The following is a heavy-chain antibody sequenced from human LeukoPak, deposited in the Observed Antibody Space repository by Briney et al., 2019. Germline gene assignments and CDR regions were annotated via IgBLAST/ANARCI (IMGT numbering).Heavy chain of an antibody. V-gene: IGHV3-20*04. D-gene: IGHD5-18*01. CDR3: ARDGGYSYGYRDLGPIDY. J-gene: IGHJ4*02. CDR2: INWNGDDT. CDR1: GFTFDSYG. Sequence: PGGSLRLSCAASGFTFDSYGMSWVRQAPGKGLEWVSGINWNGDDTTYADSVKGRFTISRDNAKNSLYLQMNSLRAEDTAVYYCARDGGYSYGYRDLGPIDYWGQGTLVTVSS.